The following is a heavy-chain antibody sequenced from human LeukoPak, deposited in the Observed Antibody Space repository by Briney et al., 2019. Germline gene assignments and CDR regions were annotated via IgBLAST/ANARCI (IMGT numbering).Heavy chain of an antibody. V-gene: IGHV3-53*04. J-gene: IGHJ6*04. D-gene: IGHD6-19*01. CDR1: GFTVSSNY. CDR2: IYAGGST. Sequence: GGSLRLSCAASGFTVSSNYMSWVRQAPGKGLEWVSLIYAGGSTYYADAVKGRFTISRHNSKNTLHLQMNSLRVEDTAMYYCATAGSSKLLWVYVMDVWAKGTRATVPS. CDR3: ATAGSSKLLWVYVMDV.